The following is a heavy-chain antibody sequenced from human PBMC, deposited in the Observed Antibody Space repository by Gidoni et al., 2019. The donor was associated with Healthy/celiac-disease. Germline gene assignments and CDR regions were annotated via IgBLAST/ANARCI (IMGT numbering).Heavy chain of an antibody. Sequence: QVQLVQSGAEVKKPGYSVKVSCKASGGPFSSYAISWARQAPGQGLEWMGGIIPIFGTANCAQKFQGRVTITADESTSTAYMELSSLRSEDTAVYYCARAIMARWNYCSGGSCYSYYMDVWGKGTTVTVSS. CDR2: IIPIFGTA. J-gene: IGHJ6*03. V-gene: IGHV1-69*01. CDR1: GGPFSSYA. CDR3: ARAIMARWNYCSGGSCYSYYMDV. D-gene: IGHD2-15*01.